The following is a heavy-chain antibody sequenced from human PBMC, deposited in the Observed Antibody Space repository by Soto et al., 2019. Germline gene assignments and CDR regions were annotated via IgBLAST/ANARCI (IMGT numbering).Heavy chain of an antibody. J-gene: IGHJ6*02. V-gene: IGHV1-69*01. CDR2: IIPILGTA. Sequence: QVQLVQSGAEVKKPGSSVKVSCKASGGTFNSSPISWVRQAPGQGLEWMGGIIPILGTANYAQKFQGRVTSTADESKSTAYMELSSLRSEDTALYYCSSLKLMYGDYYGRDVWGQGTTVIVSS. CDR3: SSLKLMYGDYYGRDV. CDR1: GGTFNSSP. D-gene: IGHD4-17*01.